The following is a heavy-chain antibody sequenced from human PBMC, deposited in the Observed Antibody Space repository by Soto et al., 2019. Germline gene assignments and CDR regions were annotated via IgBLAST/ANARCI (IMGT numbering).Heavy chain of an antibody. D-gene: IGHD2-21*02. CDR3: ASGDRGVGGYYYYGMDV. CDR2: IYYSGST. Sequence: SETLSLTCTFSGGSISSGGYYWSWIRQHPGKGLEWIGYIYYSGSTYYNPSLKSRVTISVDTSKNQFSLKLSSVTAADTAVYYYASGDRGVGGYYYYGMDVWGKGTTVTVSS. J-gene: IGHJ6*04. CDR1: GGSISSGGYY. V-gene: IGHV4-31*03.